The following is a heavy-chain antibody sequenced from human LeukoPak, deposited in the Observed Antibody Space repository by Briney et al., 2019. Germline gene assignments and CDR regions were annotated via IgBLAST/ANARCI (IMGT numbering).Heavy chain of an antibody. CDR3: AKERQTGDYFTSDF. D-gene: IGHD4-17*01. Sequence: QSGGSLRLSCAASGFTFSSYAMSWVRQAPGKGLEWVSAINGRGDSTFYADSVKGQFTISRDNSKSTVYLQMNSLRADDTAVYYCAKERQTGDYFTSDFWGQGTLVTVSS. CDR2: INGRGDST. V-gene: IGHV3-23*01. J-gene: IGHJ4*02. CDR1: GFTFSSYA.